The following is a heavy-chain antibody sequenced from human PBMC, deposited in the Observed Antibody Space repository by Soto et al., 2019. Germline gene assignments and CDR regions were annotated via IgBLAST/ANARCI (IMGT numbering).Heavy chain of an antibody. CDR2: ISYDGSKK. CDR3: AKPSSSWPLEPVPFDY. V-gene: IGHV3-30*18. J-gene: IGHJ4*02. Sequence: QVQLVESGGGVVQPGRSLRLSCAASGFTFSSYGMHWVRQAPGKGLEWVAVISYDGSKKYYADSVKGRFTISRDNSKNTLYLQMNSLRAEDTAVYYCAKPSSSWPLEPVPFDYWGQGTLVTVSS. D-gene: IGHD6-13*01. CDR1: GFTFSSYG.